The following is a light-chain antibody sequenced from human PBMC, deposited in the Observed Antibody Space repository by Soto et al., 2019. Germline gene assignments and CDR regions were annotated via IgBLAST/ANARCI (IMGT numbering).Light chain of an antibody. J-gene: IGLJ2*01. CDR1: SADIGAFNY. V-gene: IGLV2-14*03. Sequence: QSALTQPASVSGSPGQSITISCAGTSADIGAFNYVSWYQHHPGKVPKLLIFDVSDRPSGVSTRFSASKSANTASLTISGLQADDEADYYCSSYSTRSALVFGGGTKLTVL. CDR2: DVS. CDR3: SSYSTRSALV.